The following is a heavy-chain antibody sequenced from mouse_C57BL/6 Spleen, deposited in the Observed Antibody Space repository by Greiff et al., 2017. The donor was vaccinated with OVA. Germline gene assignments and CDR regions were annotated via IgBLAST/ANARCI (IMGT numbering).Heavy chain of an antibody. CDR1: GYAFTNYL. D-gene: IGHD2-3*01. CDR3: ARIYDGYSGFAY. J-gene: IGHJ3*01. V-gene: IGHV1-54*01. CDR2: INPGSGGT. Sequence: QVQLQQSGAELVRPGTSVKVSCKASGYAFTNYLIEWVKQRPGQGLEWIGVINPGSGGTNYNEKFKGKATLTADKSSSTAYMQLSSLTSEDSAVYFCARIYDGYSGFAYWGQGTLVTVSA.